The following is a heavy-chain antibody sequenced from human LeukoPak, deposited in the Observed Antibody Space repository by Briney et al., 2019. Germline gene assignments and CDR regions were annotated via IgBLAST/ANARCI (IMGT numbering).Heavy chain of an antibody. CDR2: ISYDGSNK. V-gene: IGHV3-30*03. CDR3: ARVPQWLPRGPNDY. J-gene: IGHJ4*02. D-gene: IGHD6-19*01. Sequence: PGGSLRLSCAASGFTFSSYGMHWVRQAPGKGLEWVAVISYDGSNKYYADSVKGRFTISRDNSKNTLYLHMNSLRAEDTAVYYCARVPQWLPRGPNDYWGQGTLVTVSS. CDR1: GFTFSSYG.